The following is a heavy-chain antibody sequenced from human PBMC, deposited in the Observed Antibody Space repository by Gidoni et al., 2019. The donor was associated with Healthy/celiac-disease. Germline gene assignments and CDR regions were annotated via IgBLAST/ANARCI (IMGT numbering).Heavy chain of an antibody. CDR3: AKDSPIPYGSGQWGDY. J-gene: IGHJ4*02. V-gene: IGHV3-23*01. CDR2: ISGSGSST. CDR1: GFPFSGYA. D-gene: IGHD6-19*01. Sequence: EVQLLESGGGWVQPGGSLGPPGDASGFPFSGYAMSWVRQAPGKGLEWVSAISGSGSSTYYADSVKGRFTISRDNSKNTLYLQMNSLRAEDTAVYYCAKDSPIPYGSGQWGDYWGQGTLVTVSS.